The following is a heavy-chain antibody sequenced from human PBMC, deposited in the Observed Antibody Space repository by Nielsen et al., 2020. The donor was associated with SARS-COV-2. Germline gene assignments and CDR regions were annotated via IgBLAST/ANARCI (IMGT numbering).Heavy chain of an antibody. D-gene: IGHD2-15*01. CDR2: IIPIFGTA. Sequence: SVKVSCKASGYTFTSYAMHWVRQAPGQGLEWMGGIIPIFGTANYAQKFQGRVAITADESTSTAYMELSSLRSEDTAVYYCARGGGNHYYYYMDVWGKGTTVTVSS. CDR1: GYTFTSYA. V-gene: IGHV1-69*13. CDR3: ARGGGNHYYYYMDV. J-gene: IGHJ6*03.